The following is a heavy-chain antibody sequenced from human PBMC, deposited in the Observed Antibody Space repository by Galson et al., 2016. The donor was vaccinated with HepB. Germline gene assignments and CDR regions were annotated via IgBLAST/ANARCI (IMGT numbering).Heavy chain of an antibody. Sequence: SLRLSCAASGFTFSNYAMNWVRQAPGKGLEWVAAISYDGRHKYYTDSVKGRFTISRDNSKTTLYLQMNGLGPEDTAIYYCARDYYENRGYYILHQPPFFDYWGQGTLVTVAS. D-gene: IGHD3-22*01. CDR2: ISYDGRHK. J-gene: IGHJ4*02. V-gene: IGHV3-30*04. CDR1: GFTFSNYA. CDR3: ARDYYENRGYYILHQPPFFDY.